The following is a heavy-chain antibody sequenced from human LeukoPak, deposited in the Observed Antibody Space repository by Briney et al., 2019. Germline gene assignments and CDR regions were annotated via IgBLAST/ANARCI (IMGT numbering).Heavy chain of an antibody. J-gene: IGHJ2*01. Sequence: GGSVKVSCKASGGTFSSYAISWVRQAPGQGLEWMGGIIPIFGTANYAQKFQGRVTITADESTSTAYMELSSLRSEDTAVYCCARVNVVVPAAMRGWYFDLWGRGTLVTVSS. CDR2: IIPIFGTA. V-gene: IGHV1-69*13. CDR1: GGTFSSYA. CDR3: ARVNVVVPAAMRGWYFDL. D-gene: IGHD2-2*01.